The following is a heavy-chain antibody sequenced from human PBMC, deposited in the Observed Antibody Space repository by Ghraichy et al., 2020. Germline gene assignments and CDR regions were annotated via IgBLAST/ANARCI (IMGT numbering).Heavy chain of an antibody. CDR1: GFTFSSYA. D-gene: IGHD6-19*01. CDR2: ISGSGGST. V-gene: IGHV3-23*01. J-gene: IGHJ5*02. CDR3: AKDGGRSGWHTYNWFDP. Sequence: GGSLRLSCAASGFTFSSYAMSWVRQAPGKGLEWVSAISGSGGSTYYADSVKGRFTISRDNSKNTLYLQMNSLRAEDTAVYYCAKDGGRSGWHTYNWFDPWGQGTLVTVSS.